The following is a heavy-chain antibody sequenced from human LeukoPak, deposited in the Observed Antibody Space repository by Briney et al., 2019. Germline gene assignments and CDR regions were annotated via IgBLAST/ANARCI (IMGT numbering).Heavy chain of an antibody. D-gene: IGHD2-2*01. J-gene: IGHJ3*02. CDR3: ARFRPAAFDI. CDR1: GFTFSSYS. V-gene: IGHV3-21*01. CDR2: ISSSSSYI. Sequence: PGGSLRLSCAVSGFTFSSYSMNWVRQAPGKGLEWVSSISSSSSYIYYADSVKGRFTISRDNAKNSLYLQMNSLRAEDTAVYYCARFRPAAFDIWGQGTMVTVSS.